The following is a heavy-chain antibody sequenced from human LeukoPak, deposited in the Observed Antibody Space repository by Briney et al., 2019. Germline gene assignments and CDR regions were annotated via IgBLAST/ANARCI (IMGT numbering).Heavy chain of an antibody. D-gene: IGHD2-15*01. J-gene: IGHJ6*03. V-gene: IGHV1-2*02. CDR2: INPNSGGT. Sequence: ASVKVSCKASGYTFSGYYMHWVRQAPGQGLEGMGWINPNSGGTNYAQKFQGRVTMTRDTSISTAYMEVSRLRSDDTAVYYCARDVVVAAPGYYMDVWGKGTTVTVSS. CDR1: GYTFSGYY. CDR3: ARDVVVAAPGYYMDV.